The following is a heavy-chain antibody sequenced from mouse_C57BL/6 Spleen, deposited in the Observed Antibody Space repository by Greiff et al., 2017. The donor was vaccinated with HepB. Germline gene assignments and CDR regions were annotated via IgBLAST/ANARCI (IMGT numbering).Heavy chain of an antibody. Sequence: EVKLMESGPELVKPGASVKISCKASGYSFTGYYMNWVKQSPEKSLEWIGEINPSTGGTTYNQKFKAKATLTVDKSSSTAYMQLKSLTSEDSAVYYCARNDGNLWFAYWGQGTLVTVSA. D-gene: IGHD2-1*01. V-gene: IGHV1-42*01. J-gene: IGHJ3*01. CDR3: ARNDGNLWFAY. CDR1: GYSFTGYY. CDR2: INPSTGGT.